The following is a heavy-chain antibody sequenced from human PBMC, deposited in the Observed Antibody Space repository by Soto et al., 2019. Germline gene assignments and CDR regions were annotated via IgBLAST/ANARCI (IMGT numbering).Heavy chain of an antibody. CDR2: ITGSGGDT. D-gene: IGHD6-13*01. J-gene: IGHJ1*01. CDR1: GFTFSSYA. CDR3: AKAAGSSWGTEHFQH. V-gene: IGHV3-23*01. Sequence: GGSLRLSCATSGFTFSSYAISWVHQAPGKGLEWVSLITGSGGDTYYADSVKARFTISSDNSRNTLYLQMNSLRAEDTAVYYCAKAAGSSWGTEHFQHWGQGTLVTVSS.